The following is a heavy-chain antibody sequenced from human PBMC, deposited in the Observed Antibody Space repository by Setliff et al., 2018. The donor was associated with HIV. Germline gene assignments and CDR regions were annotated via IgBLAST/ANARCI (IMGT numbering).Heavy chain of an antibody. CDR1: GGSINSGSYY. CDR2: IYASGST. D-gene: IGHD3-22*01. CDR3: GGNGYYSIDY. J-gene: IGHJ4*02. Sequence: PSETLSLTCTVSGGSINSGSYYWNWIRQPAGKGLEWIGHIYASGSTNYNPSLKSRVTMSVDTSKNQFSLKLNSLIAADTAVYYCGGNGYYSIDYWGQGTLVTVSS. V-gene: IGHV4-61*09.